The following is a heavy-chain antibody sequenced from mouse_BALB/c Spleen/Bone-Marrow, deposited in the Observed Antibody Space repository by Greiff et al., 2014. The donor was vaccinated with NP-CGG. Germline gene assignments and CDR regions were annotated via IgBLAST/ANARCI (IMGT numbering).Heavy chain of an antibody. D-gene: IGHD1-1*01. J-gene: IGHJ1*01. V-gene: IGHV7-3*02. CDR3: ARDENYDIYWYFDV. CDR1: GFTFTDYY. CDR2: IRNKANGYTT. Sequence: EVKLVESGGGLVQPGGSLRLSCATSGFTFTDYYMSWVRQPPGKALEWLVFIRNKANGYTTDYSVSVKGRFTISRDNSQSILYLQMNTLRAEDSATYYCARDENYDIYWYFDVWGAGTTVTVSS.